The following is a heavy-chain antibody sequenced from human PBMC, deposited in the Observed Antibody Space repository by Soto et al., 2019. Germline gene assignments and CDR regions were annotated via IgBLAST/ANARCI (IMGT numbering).Heavy chain of an antibody. J-gene: IGHJ6*04. Sequence: ASVKVSCKASGYTFTSYAMHWVRQAPGQRLEWMGWINAGNGNTKYSQKFQGRVTITRDTSASTAYMELSSLRSEDTAVYYCAREAYYYCGRDVWGKGTTVTVPS. CDR2: INAGNGNT. V-gene: IGHV1-3*01. CDR3: AREAYYYCGRDV. CDR1: GYTFTSYA.